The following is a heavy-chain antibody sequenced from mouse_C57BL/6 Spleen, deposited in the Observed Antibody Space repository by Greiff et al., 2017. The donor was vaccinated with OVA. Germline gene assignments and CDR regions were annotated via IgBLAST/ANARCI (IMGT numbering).Heavy chain of an antibody. D-gene: IGHD1-1*01. CDR1: GYAFSSYW. J-gene: IGHJ2*01. Sequence: VQLQQSGAELVKPGASVKISCKASGYAFSSYWMNWVKQRPGKGLEWIGQIYPGDGDTNYNGKFKGKATLTADKSSSTAYMQLSSLTSEDSAVFFCAREDPVAHYFDDWGQGTTLTVSS. CDR3: AREDPVAHYFDD. CDR2: IYPGDGDT. V-gene: IGHV1-80*01.